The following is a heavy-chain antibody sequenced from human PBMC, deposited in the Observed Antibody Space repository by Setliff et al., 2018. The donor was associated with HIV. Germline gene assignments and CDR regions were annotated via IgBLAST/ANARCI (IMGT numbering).Heavy chain of an antibody. CDR1: GGSISSYF. Sequence: PSETLSLTCTVSGGSISSYFWSWIRQPPGKGLEWIGYIYTNGSTNYNPSLKSRVTISVDTSENQFSLKLSSVTAADTAVYYCARDRRGYYYGSGSCYMDVWGKGTTVTVSS. CDR2: IYTNGST. CDR3: ARDRRGYYYGSGSCYMDV. V-gene: IGHV4-4*08. J-gene: IGHJ6*03. D-gene: IGHD3-10*01.